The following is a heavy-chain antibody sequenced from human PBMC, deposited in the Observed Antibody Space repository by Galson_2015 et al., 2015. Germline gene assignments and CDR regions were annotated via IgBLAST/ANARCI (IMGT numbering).Heavy chain of an antibody. Sequence: SLRLSCAASGFTFRNYCLTWVRQAPGKGLEWVSYISSSSSKKYYADSVKGRFTISRDNAKNSLYLQMNSLRDEDTAVYYCARELGTLTPREYFGMDVWGQGTTVTVSS. CDR1: GFTFRNYC. V-gene: IGHV3-48*02. D-gene: IGHD3-16*01. J-gene: IGHJ6*02. CDR3: ARELGTLTPREYFGMDV. CDR2: ISSSSSKK.